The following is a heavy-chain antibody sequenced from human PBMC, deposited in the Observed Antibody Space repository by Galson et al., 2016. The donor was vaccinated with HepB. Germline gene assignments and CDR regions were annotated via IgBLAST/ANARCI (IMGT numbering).Heavy chain of an antibody. V-gene: IGHV4-31*09. CDR3: AIFDLGYCSGGSCSH. Sequence: TLSLTCTVSGGSISSIHYYWSWIRQHPGEGLEWIGHIDYSGSTYYNPSLKSRVTISLDKSKDQFSLKLNSVTAADTAVYYCAIFDLGYCSGGSCSHWGQGILVTVSS. J-gene: IGHJ4*02. D-gene: IGHD2-15*01. CDR2: IDYSGST. CDR1: GGSISSIHYY.